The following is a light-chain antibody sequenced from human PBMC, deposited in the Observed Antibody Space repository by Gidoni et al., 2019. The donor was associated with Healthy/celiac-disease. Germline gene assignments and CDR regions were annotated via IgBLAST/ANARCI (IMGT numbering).Light chain of an antibody. CDR3: QQSYSTPWT. CDR1: QSISSY. J-gene: IGKJ1*01. CDR2: AAS. V-gene: IGKV1-39*01. Sequence: DIQMTHSPSSLSASVGDRVTITCRASQSISSYLNWYQQKPGKAPKLLIYAASSLQSGVPARISGSGSGTDFTLTISSLQPEDFATYYCQQSYSTPWTFGQGTKVEIK.